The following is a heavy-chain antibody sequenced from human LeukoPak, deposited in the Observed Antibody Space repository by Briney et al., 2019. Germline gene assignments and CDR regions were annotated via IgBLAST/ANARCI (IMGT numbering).Heavy chain of an antibody. D-gene: IGHD3-10*01. J-gene: IGHJ4*02. CDR1: GYTFTSYG. Sequence: ASVKVSRKASGYTFTSYGISWVRQAPGQGLEWMGWINAYNGNTNYAHKLQGRVTMTTDTSTSTAYMELRSLRSDDTAVYYCARESFRYGSDFDYWGQGTLVTVSS. CDR3: ARESFRYGSDFDY. V-gene: IGHV1-18*01. CDR2: INAYNGNT.